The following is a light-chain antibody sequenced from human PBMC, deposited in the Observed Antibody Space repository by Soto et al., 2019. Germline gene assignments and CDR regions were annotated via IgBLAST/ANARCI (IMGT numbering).Light chain of an antibody. CDR3: QQYSTYSHT. Sequence: DIQMTQSPSTLSASVGDRVTITCRASQSSSNWLAWYQQKPGKAPKLLIYRASALESGIRSRFSVSGSGTEFNLTNSILQPDDCATYYCQQYSTYSHTFGQGTKLEI. CDR1: QSSSNW. J-gene: IGKJ2*01. V-gene: IGKV1-5*03. CDR2: RAS.